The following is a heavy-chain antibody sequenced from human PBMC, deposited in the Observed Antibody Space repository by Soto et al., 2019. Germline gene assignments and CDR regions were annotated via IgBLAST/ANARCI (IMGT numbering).Heavy chain of an antibody. CDR2: IKSKSDGGTT. V-gene: IGHV3-15*07. Sequence: GSLRLSCAASGFTFSNAWMNWVRQAPGKGLEWVGRIKSKSDGGTTDYAAPVKGRFTISRDDSKDTLYLHMNSLKTEDTAVYYCTTGLSNGYYNFDYWGQGTPVTVSS. CDR3: TTGLSNGYYNFDY. CDR1: GFTFSNAW. D-gene: IGHD3-22*01. J-gene: IGHJ4*02.